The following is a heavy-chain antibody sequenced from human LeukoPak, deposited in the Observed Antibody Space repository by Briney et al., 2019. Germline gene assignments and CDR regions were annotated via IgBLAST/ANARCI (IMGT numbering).Heavy chain of an antibody. CDR1: GGSFSGYY. D-gene: IGHD3-10*01. CDR3: ARDSKRFGELGEFDY. V-gene: IGHV4-34*01. J-gene: IGHJ4*02. CDR2: INHSGST. Sequence: SETLSLTCAVYGGSFSGYYWSWIRQPPGKGLEWIGEINHSGSTNYNPSLKSRVTISVDTSKNQFSLKLSSVTAADTAVYYCARDSKRFGELGEFDYWGQGTLVTVSS.